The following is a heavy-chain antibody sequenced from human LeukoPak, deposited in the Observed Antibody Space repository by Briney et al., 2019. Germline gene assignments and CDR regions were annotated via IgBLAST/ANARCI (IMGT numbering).Heavy chain of an antibody. Sequence: PTASVKVSCKASGYTFTSYGISWVRQAPGQGLEWMGWISAYNGNTNYAQKLQGRVTMTTDTSTSTAYMELRSLRSDDTAVYYCARGVVVVPAAKWGYWGQGTLVTVSS. CDR3: ARGVVVVPAAKWGY. J-gene: IGHJ4*02. CDR2: ISAYNGNT. D-gene: IGHD2-2*01. CDR1: GYTFTSYG. V-gene: IGHV1-18*01.